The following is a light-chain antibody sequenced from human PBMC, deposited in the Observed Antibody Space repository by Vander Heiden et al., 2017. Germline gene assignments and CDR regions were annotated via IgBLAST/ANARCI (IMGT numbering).Light chain of an antibody. CDR1: SSDVGGYNY. CDR2: EVS. V-gene: IGLV2-14*01. J-gene: IGLJ1*01. CDR3: SSYTSSSTRV. Sequence: QSALTQPASVSGSPGQSITISCTGTSSDVGGYNYVSWYQQRPGKAPKLMIYEVSNRPSGVSNRFSGLQAEDEADYYCSSYTSSSTRVFGTGTKVTVL.